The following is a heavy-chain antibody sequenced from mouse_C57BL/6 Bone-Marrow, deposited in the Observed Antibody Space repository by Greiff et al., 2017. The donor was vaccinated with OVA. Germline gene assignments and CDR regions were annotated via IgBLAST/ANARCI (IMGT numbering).Heavy chain of an antibody. CDR2: INPYNGGT. Sequence: VQLQQSGPVLVKPGASVKMSCKASGYTFTDYYMNWVKQSHGKSLEWIGVINPYNGGTSYNQKFKGKATLTVDKSSSTDYMELNSLTSEDSAVYYCARGRDYGNYWFAYWGQGTLVTVSA. V-gene: IGHV1-19*01. CDR3: ARGRDYGNYWFAY. J-gene: IGHJ3*01. D-gene: IGHD2-1*01. CDR1: GYTFTDYY.